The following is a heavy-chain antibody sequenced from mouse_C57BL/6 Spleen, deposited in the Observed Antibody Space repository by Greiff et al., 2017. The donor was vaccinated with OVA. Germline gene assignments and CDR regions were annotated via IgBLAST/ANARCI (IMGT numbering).Heavy chain of an antibody. J-gene: IGHJ2*01. V-gene: IGHV1-55*01. CDR3: ARSIDY. CDR1: GYTFTSYW. CDR2: IYPGSGST. Sequence: QVQLQQPVAELVKPGASVKMSCKASGYTFTSYWITWVKQRPGQGLEWIGDIYPGSGSTNYNEKFKSKATLTVDKSSSTAYMQLSSLTSEDSAVYYCARSIDYWGQGTTLTVSS.